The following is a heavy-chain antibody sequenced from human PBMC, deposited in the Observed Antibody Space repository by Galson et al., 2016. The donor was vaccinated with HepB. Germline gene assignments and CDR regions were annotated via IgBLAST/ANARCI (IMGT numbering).Heavy chain of an antibody. CDR3: AKAKDRGYDSGCLDN. J-gene: IGHJ4*02. V-gene: IGHV3-23*01. D-gene: IGHD6-19*01. Sequence: SLRLSCAASGITFSNYAMHWVRQAPGEGLEWVSDIRGSGGSPYYADSVLGRFTITRDNSKNTLYLQMNSLRAEDTALYYCAKAKDRGYDSGCLDNWGQGTLVIVSS. CDR1: GITFSNYA. CDR2: IRGSGGSP.